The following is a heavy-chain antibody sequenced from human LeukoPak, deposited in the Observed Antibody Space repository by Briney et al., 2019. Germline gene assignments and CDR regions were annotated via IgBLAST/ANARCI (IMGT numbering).Heavy chain of an antibody. CDR3: ASLPRGDFWSGEGYYFDY. V-gene: IGHV4-61*02. D-gene: IGHD3-3*01. J-gene: IGHJ4*02. Sequence: SETLSLTCTVSGGSISSGSYYWSWIRQPAGKGLEWIGRIYTSGSTNYNPSLKRRVTISVDTSKNQFSLKLSSVTAADTAVYYCASLPRGDFWSGEGYYFDYWGQGTLVTVSS. CDR1: GGSISSGSYY. CDR2: IYTSGST.